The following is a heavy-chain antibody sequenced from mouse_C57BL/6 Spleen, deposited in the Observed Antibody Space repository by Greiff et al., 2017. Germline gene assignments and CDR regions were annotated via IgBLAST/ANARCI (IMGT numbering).Heavy chain of an antibody. CDR3: TRGYGSREADYFDY. D-gene: IGHD1-1*01. CDR1: GYTFTDYE. Sequence: VKLVESGAELVRPGASVTLSCKASGYTFTDYEMHWVKQTPVHGLEWIGAIDPETGGTAYNQKFKGKAILTADKSSSTAYMELRSLTSEDSAVYYCTRGYGSREADYFDYWGQGTTLTVSS. V-gene: IGHV1-15*01. CDR2: IDPETGGT. J-gene: IGHJ2*01.